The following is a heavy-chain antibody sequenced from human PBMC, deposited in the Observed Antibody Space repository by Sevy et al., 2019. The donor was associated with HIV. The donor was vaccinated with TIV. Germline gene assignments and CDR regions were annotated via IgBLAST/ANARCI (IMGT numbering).Heavy chain of an antibody. CDR1: GFTFSSYA. CDR2: ISYDGSNK. J-gene: IGHJ4*01. D-gene: IGHD5-12*01. CDR3: ARDPSGYEKGEFDY. V-gene: IGHV3-30-3*01. Sequence: GGSLRLSCAASGFTFSSYAMHWVRQAPGKGLEWVAVISYDGSNKYYADSVKGRFTISRDNSKNTLYLQMNSLRDEDTAVYSCARDPSGYEKGEFDYWGHGTLVTVSS.